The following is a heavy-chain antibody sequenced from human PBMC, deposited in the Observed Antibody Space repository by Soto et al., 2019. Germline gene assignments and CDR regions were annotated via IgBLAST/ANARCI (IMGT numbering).Heavy chain of an antibody. J-gene: IGHJ6*02. CDR1: GFTFSTYG. CDR2: ISYDGSDK. Sequence: SGGSLRLSCAASGFTFSTYGMHWVRQAPGKGLEWVAVISYDGSDKYYADSVKGRFTISRDSSKNTLYLQVNSLRAEDTAVYYCAKDHRGIAVAGDYYYYGMDVWGQGTTVTVSS. D-gene: IGHD6-19*01. V-gene: IGHV3-30*18. CDR3: AKDHRGIAVAGDYYYYGMDV.